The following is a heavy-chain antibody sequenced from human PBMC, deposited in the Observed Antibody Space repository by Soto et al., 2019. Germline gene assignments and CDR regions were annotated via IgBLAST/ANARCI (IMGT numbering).Heavy chain of an antibody. D-gene: IGHD6-13*01. Sequence: GASVKVSCKASGYTFTIYGISCVLRSPLQGREWMGWISAYNGNTNYAQKLQGRVTMTTDTSTSTAYMELRSLRSDDTAVYYCARVVEQQLVDYYYYGMDVWGQGTTVTVSS. V-gene: IGHV1-18*04. CDR2: ISAYNGNT. J-gene: IGHJ6*02. CDR3: ARVVEQQLVDYYYYGMDV. CDR1: GYTFTIYG.